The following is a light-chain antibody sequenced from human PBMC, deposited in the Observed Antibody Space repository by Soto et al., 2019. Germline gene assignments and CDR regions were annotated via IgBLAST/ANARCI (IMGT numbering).Light chain of an antibody. CDR2: DVS. V-gene: IGLV2-14*01. CDR3: SSYTSSSTLVV. J-gene: IGLJ1*01. Sequence: QSALTQPASVSGSLGQSITISYTGTSSDVGGYNYVSWYQQHPGKAPKLMIYDVSNRPSGVSNRFSGSKSGNTASLTISGLQAEDEADYYCSSYTSSSTLVVFGTGTKLTVL. CDR1: SSDVGGYNY.